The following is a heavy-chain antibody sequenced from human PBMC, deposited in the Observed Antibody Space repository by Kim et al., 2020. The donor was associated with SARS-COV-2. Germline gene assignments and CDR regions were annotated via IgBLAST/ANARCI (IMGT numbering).Heavy chain of an antibody. V-gene: IGHV3-23*01. Sequence: GGSLRLSCAASGFTFSRFAMSWARQAPGKGLEWVSTISDSGARTHYADSVRGRFTISWDNSKSTLFLQMNNQRVEDTAVYYCDASDYWGQDPWSPSPQ. CDR3: DASDY. J-gene: IGHJ4*01. CDR1: GFTFSRFA. CDR2: ISDSGART.